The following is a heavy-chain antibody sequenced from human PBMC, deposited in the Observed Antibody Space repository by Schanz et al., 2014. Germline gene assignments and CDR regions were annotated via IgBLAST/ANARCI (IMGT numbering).Heavy chain of an antibody. Sequence: QVQLVQSGSEVKKPGASVKVSCKASGYTFTNYGISWVRQAPGQGLEWMGWISDYNGNTNYAQKLQGRVTMTTDTSTSTAYMELRSLRSDDTAVYYCARGSPPYCTSTSCYLEPWGQGTLVTVSS. D-gene: IGHD2-2*01. CDR3: ARGSPPYCTSTSCYLEP. CDR1: GYTFTNYG. V-gene: IGHV1-18*01. J-gene: IGHJ5*02. CDR2: ISDYNGNT.